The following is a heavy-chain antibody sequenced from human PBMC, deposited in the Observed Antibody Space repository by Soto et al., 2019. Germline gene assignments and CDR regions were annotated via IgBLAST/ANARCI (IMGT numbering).Heavy chain of an antibody. CDR3: AKNPSDTWIQLWPPAYYFDY. D-gene: IGHD5-18*01. V-gene: IGHV3-23*01. CDR2: ISGSGGST. Sequence: GGSLRLSCVASGFTFSSYAMSWVRQAPGKGLEWVSAISGSGGSTYYADSVKGRFTISRDNSKNTLYLQMNSLRAEDTAVYYCAKNPSDTWIQLWPPAYYFDYWGQGTLVTVSS. J-gene: IGHJ4*02. CDR1: GFTFSSYA.